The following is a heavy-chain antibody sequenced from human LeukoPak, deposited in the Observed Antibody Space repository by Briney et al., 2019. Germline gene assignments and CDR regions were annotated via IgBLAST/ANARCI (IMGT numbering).Heavy chain of an antibody. J-gene: IGHJ4*02. CDR1: GFTFSSYG. D-gene: IGHD3-22*01. CDR2: IRYDGSNK. Sequence: PGGSLTLSCAASGFTFSSYGMHWVRQAPGKGLEWVAFIRYDGSNKYYADSVKGRFTISRDNSKNTLYLQMNSLRAEDTAVYYCAKELDYYDSSGYYLEEDYWGQGTLVTVSS. V-gene: IGHV3-30*02. CDR3: AKELDYYDSSGYYLEEDY.